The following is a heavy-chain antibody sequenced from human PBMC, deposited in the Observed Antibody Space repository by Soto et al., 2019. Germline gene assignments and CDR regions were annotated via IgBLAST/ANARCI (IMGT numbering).Heavy chain of an antibody. CDR3: ARSKGFLEWLPRYYYYYGMDV. V-gene: IGHV4-34*01. CDR1: GGSFSGYY. D-gene: IGHD3-3*01. J-gene: IGHJ6*02. CDR2: INHSGST. Sequence: QVQLQQWGAGLLKPSETLSLTCAVYGGSFSGYYWSWIRQPPGKGLEWIGEINHSGSTNYNPSLKSRIPISVDTAKNQFSLKLSSVTAAYTAVYYCARSKGFLEWLPRYYYYYGMDVWGQGTTVTVSS.